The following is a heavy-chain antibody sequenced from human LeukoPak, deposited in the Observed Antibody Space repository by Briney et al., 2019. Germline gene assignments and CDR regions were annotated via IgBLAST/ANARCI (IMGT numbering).Heavy chain of an antibody. Sequence: PSETLSLTCTVSGGSISSYYWSWIRQPPGKGLEWIAYISDIGSINYNPSLKSRVTISLDTSKNQFSLKLSSVTAADTAVYYCARHPYSNYAWFDPWGQGTLVTVSS. CDR2: ISDIGSI. J-gene: IGHJ5*02. V-gene: IGHV4-59*08. D-gene: IGHD4-11*01. CDR3: ARHPYSNYAWFDP. CDR1: GGSISSYY.